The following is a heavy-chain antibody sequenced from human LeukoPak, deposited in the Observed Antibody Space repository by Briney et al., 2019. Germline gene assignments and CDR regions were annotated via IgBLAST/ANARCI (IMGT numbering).Heavy chain of an antibody. D-gene: IGHD2-2*01. Sequence: SETLSLTCTVSGGSISSYYWSWIRQPPGKGLEWIGYIYYSGSTYYNPSLKSRVTISVDTSMNQFSLKLSSVTAADTAVYYCARDTSSTSLGYYYYYMDVWGKGTTVTVSS. CDR1: GGSISSYY. V-gene: IGHV4-59*12. CDR2: IYYSGST. CDR3: ARDTSSTSLGYYYYYMDV. J-gene: IGHJ6*03.